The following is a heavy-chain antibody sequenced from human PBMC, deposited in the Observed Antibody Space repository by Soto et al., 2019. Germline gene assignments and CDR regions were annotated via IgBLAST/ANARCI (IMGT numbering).Heavy chain of an antibody. J-gene: IGHJ5*02. V-gene: IGHV4-30-4*01. Sequence: SETLSLTCTVSGGSVSSGYYYWNWIRQPPGKGLEWIGYIAYSGDTYYNPSLRSRVTISADTSENKFSLTLKSVTAADTAVYFCARDFERSAIGPWGQGTSVTVSS. CDR2: IAYSGDT. D-gene: IGHD3-9*01. CDR1: GGSVSSGYYY. CDR3: ARDFERSAIGP.